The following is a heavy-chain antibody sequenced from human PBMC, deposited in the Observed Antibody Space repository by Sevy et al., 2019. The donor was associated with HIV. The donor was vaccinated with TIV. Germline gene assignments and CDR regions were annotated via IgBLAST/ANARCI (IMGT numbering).Heavy chain of an antibody. Sequence: GGSLRLSCAASGFTFSSYWMSWVRQAPGKGLEWVSAISGSGGSTYYADSVKGRFTTSRDNSKNTLYLQMNSLRAEDTAVYYCATYSAKTYCGGDCYNFYYYYGMDVWGQGTTVTVSS. V-gene: IGHV3-23*01. J-gene: IGHJ6*02. CDR3: ATYSAKTYCGGDCYNFYYYYGMDV. CDR1: GFTFSSYW. D-gene: IGHD2-21*01. CDR2: ISGSGGST.